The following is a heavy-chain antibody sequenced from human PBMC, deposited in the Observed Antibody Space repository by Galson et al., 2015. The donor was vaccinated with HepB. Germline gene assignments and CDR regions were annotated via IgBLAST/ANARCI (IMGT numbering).Heavy chain of an antibody. CDR1: GFTFSSYW. Sequence: SLRLSCAASGFTFSSYWMHWVRQGPGKGLVWVSRINSDGITTSYADSVKGRFTISRDNAKNTLYLQMNSLRAEDTAVYYCARVAGGSSGYNYVVPEFYFDHGGQGTLFTDSS. J-gene: IGHJ4*02. CDR3: ARVAGGSSGYNYVVPEFYFDH. CDR2: INSDGITT. V-gene: IGHV3-74*01. D-gene: IGHD3-22*01.